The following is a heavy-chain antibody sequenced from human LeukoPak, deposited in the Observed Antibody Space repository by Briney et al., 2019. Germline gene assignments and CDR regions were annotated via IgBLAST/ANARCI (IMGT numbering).Heavy chain of an antibody. CDR2: IYYSGST. V-gene: IGHV4-59*08. J-gene: IGHJ4*02. CDR1: GVSISNSY. D-gene: IGHD2-2*01. Sequence: SETLSLTCTVSGVSISNSYWSWVRQPPGKGLEWVGDIYYSGSTNYNPSLKSRVTISVDTSKNQFSLKLSSVTAADTAVYYCARHSSPVVHLGYYFDYWGQGTLVTVSS. CDR3: ARHSSPVVHLGYYFDY.